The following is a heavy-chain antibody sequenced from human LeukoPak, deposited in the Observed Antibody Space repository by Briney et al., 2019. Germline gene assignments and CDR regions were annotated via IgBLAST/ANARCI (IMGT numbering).Heavy chain of an antibody. D-gene: IGHD3-22*01. V-gene: IGHV4-59*01. CDR3: ARDFDSRGALDY. Sequence: SETLPLTCTVSGGSISSYYWSWIRQPPGKGLEWIGYIYYSGSTNYNPSLKSRVTISVDTSKNQFSLKLSSVTAADTAVYYCARDFDSRGALDYWGQGTLVTVSS. CDR2: IYYSGST. CDR1: GGSISSYY. J-gene: IGHJ4*02.